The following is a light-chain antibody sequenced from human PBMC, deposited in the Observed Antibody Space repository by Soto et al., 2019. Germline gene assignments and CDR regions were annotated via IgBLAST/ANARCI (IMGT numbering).Light chain of an antibody. J-gene: IGLJ2*01. V-gene: IGLV1-47*01. Sequence: QSVLTQPPSASGTPGQRVTISCSGSSSNIGSNYVYWYQQLPGTAPKLIIYRNNQRPSGVPDRFSGSKSGTSASLAISGLRSEAEADYYCETWDDSLSGVVFGGGTKLTVL. CDR2: RNN. CDR1: SSNIGSNY. CDR3: ETWDDSLSGVV.